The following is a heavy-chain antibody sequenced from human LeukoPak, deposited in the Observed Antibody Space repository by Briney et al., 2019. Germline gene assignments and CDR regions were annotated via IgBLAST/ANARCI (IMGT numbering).Heavy chain of an antibody. Sequence: ASVKVSCKASGCTFTSYYMHWVRQAPGQGLEWMGIINPSGGSTSYAQKFQGRVTMTRDTSTSTVYMELSSLRSEDTAVYYCARDRWEYCSGGSCYIHYMDVWGKGTTVTISS. J-gene: IGHJ6*03. D-gene: IGHD2-15*01. CDR1: GCTFTSYY. V-gene: IGHV1-46*01. CDR3: ARDRWEYCSGGSCYIHYMDV. CDR2: INPSGGST.